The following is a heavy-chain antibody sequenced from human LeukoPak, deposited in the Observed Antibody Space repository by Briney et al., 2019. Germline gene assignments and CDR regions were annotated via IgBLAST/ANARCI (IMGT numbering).Heavy chain of an antibody. CDR3: AREGGAVAGRAFDI. Sequence: ASVKVSCKASGYTFTSYDINWVRQATGQGLEWMGWMNTNSGNTGHAQKFQGRLTMTRDTSTNTAYMELSSLRSEDTAVYYCAREGGAVAGRAFDIWGQGTMVTVSS. CDR2: MNTNSGNT. V-gene: IGHV1-8*01. CDR1: GYTFTSYD. J-gene: IGHJ3*02. D-gene: IGHD6-19*01.